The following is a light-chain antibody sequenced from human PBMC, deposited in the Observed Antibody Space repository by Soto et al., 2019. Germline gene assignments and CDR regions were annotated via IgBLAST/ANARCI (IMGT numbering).Light chain of an antibody. CDR2: GAS. J-gene: IGKJ1*01. CDR1: QSVSGN. V-gene: IGKV3-15*01. CDR3: QQYDTWPRT. Sequence: EIVMTQSPASLSVPPGERATLSCRASQSVSGNFAWYLQKPGQAPRLLIYGASTRATAVPARFTASGSGTEFTLTISSLQSDDFGVYYCQQYDTWPRTFGQGTKVEIK.